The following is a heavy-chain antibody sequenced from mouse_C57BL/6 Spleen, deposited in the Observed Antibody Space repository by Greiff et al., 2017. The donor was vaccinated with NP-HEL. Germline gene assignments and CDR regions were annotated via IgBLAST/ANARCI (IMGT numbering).Heavy chain of an antibody. CDR3: ARDYGSSAMDY. CDR2: ISYDGSN. Sequence: EVHLVESGPGLVKPSQSLSLTCSVTGYSITSGYYWNWIRQFPGNKLEWMGYISYDGSNNYNPSLKNRISITRDTSKNQFFLKLNSVTTEDTATYYCARDYGSSAMDYWGQGTSVTVSS. D-gene: IGHD1-1*01. CDR1: GYSITSGYY. V-gene: IGHV3-6*01. J-gene: IGHJ4*01.